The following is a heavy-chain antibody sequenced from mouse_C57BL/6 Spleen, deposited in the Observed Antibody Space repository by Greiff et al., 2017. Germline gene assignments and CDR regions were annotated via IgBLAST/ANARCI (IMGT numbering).Heavy chain of an antibody. Sequence: EVQLQQSGPELVKPGASVKISCKASGYTFTDYYMNWVKQSHGKSLEWIGDINPNNGGTSYNQKFKGKATLTVDKSSSTAYMELRSLTSEDAAVYYCARLGSNYGDWYFDVWGTGTTVTVSS. CDR3: ARLGSNYGDWYFDV. D-gene: IGHD2-5*01. V-gene: IGHV1-26*01. CDR2: INPNNGGT. J-gene: IGHJ1*03. CDR1: GYTFTDYY.